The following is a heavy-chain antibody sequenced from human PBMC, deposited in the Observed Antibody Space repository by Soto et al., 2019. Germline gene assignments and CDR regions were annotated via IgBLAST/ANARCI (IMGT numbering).Heavy chain of an antibody. CDR2: INAGNGNT. CDR1: GYTFTSYA. D-gene: IGHD6-13*01. CDR3: ARDREQLRPFDP. Sequence: ASVKVSCKASGYTFTSYAMHWVRQAPGQRLEWMGWINAGNGNTKYSQKFQGRVTITRDTSASTAYMEVSSLRSEDTAVYYCARDREQLRPFDPWGQGTLVTVPS. J-gene: IGHJ5*02. V-gene: IGHV1-3*01.